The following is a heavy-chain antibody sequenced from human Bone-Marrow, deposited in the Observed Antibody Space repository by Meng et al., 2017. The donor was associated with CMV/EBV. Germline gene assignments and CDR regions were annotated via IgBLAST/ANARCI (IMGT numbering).Heavy chain of an antibody. D-gene: IGHD1-14*01. J-gene: IGHJ5*02. CDR2: INPNTGDS. V-gene: IGHV1-8*03. Sequence: ASVKVSCKASGCTFTTYDINWIRQAPGQGLEWMAWINPNTGDSGYAQKFQGRLAITRDTSISTVYMELGSLRSDDTAVYYCARCCRINGPRWFDPWGQGTPVTVSS. CDR1: GCTFTTYD. CDR3: ARCCRINGPRWFDP.